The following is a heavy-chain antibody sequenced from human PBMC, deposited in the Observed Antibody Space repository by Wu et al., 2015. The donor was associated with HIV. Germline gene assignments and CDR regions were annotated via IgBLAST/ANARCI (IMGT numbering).Heavy chain of an antibody. CDR1: GDTFRTYA. Sequence: QVHLVQSGAEVKKPGSSVRVSCKTSGDTFRTYAISWVRQAPGQGFEWMGGIFPVTANTNYAQKFQGRITITADEYTGTVYMELSSLRSEDTALYFCARVPRSGTYYYYYMDVWAKDHGHRLL. CDR2: IFPVTANT. D-gene: IGHD1-26*01. V-gene: IGHV1-69*12. J-gene: IGHJ6*03. CDR3: ARVPRSGTYYYYYMDV.